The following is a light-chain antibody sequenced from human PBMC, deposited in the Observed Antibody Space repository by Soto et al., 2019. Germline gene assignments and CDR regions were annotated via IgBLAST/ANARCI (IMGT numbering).Light chain of an antibody. CDR1: SSNIGSNT. CDR2: SDN. V-gene: IGLV1-44*01. Sequence: QSVLTPPPSASGTPGQRVTNSCSGSSSNIGSNTVNWYQQLPGTAPKLLIYSDNQRPSGVPDRFSGSKSGASASLAISGLQSEDEADYYCAAWEDSVNGWVFGGGTKVTVL. CDR3: AAWEDSVNGWV. J-gene: IGLJ3*02.